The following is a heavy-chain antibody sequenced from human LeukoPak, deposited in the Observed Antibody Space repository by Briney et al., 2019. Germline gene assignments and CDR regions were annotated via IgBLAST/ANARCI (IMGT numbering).Heavy chain of an antibody. V-gene: IGHV3-23*01. J-gene: IGHJ3*02. CDR1: GFTFSSYA. CDR2: ISGSGGST. CDR3: AKDRMAVVPAANDAFDI. D-gene: IGHD2-2*01. Sequence: GGSLRLSCAASGFTFSSYAMSWVRQAPGKGLEWVSGISGSGGSTYYADSVKGRFTISRDNSKNTLYLQVNSLRAEDTAMYYCAKDRMAVVPAANDAFDIWGQGTMVTVSS.